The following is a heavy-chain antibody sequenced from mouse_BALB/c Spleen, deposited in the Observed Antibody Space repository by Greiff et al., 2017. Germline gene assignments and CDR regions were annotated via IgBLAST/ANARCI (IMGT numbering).Heavy chain of an antibody. CDR2: ISYSGST. D-gene: IGHD2-14*01. V-gene: IGHV3-8*02. J-gene: IGHJ3*01. Sequence: EVQLQQSGPSLVKPSQTLSLTCSVTGDSITSGYWNWIRKFPGNKLEYMGYISYSGSTYYNPSLKSRISITRDTSKNQYYLQLNSVTTEDTATYYCARSSRYDGAWFAYWGQGTLVTVSA. CDR3: ARSSRYDGAWFAY. CDR1: GDSITSGY.